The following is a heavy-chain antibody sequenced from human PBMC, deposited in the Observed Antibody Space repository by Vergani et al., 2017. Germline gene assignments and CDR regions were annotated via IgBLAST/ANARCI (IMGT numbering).Heavy chain of an antibody. V-gene: IGHV1-3*01. CDR3: ARGFYDSTPLCDF. Sequence: QVQLVQSGAEVKKTGASVKVSCKASGYTFTGYYMHWVRQAPGQGLEWMGWINAGNGNTKYSQKFQGRVTITRDTSASTADMELSSLRSEDTALYYCARGFYDSTPLCDFWGQGTMVTVSS. J-gene: IGHJ3*01. CDR1: GYTFTGYY. CDR2: INAGNGNT. D-gene: IGHD3-22*01.